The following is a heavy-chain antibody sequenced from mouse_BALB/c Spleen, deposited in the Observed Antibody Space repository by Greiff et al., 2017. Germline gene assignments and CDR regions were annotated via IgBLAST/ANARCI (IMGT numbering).Heavy chain of an antibody. CDR2: IRNKANGYTT. J-gene: IGHJ2*01. V-gene: IGHV7-3*02. D-gene: IGHD1-1*01. Sequence: EVKLVESGGGLVQPGGSLRLSCATSGFTFTDYYMSWVRQPPGKALEWLGFIRNKANGYTTEYSASVKGRFTISRDNSQSILYLQMNTLRAEDSATYYCARDPDYYGSSYFDYWGQGTTLTVSS. CDR1: GFTFTDYY. CDR3: ARDPDYYGSSYFDY.